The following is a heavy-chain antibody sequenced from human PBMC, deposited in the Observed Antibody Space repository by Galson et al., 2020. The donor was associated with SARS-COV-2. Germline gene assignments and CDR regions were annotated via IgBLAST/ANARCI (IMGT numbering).Heavy chain of an antibody. CDR1: GFAFNKYA. J-gene: IGHJ4*02. Sequence: QAGGSLRLSCAASGFAFNKYAMSWVRQTPGKGLQWVSGISGLSEYYADSVKGRFTISKDNFRNTLFLQMNSLRTDDTAVYYCVKQNEDPWNVAYDSWGPGTLVIVSS. CDR3: VKQNEDPWNVAYDS. CDR2: ISGLSE. V-gene: IGHV3-23*01. D-gene: IGHD2-15*01.